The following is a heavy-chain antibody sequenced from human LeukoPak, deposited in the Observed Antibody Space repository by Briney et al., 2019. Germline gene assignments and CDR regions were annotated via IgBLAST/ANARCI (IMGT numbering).Heavy chain of an antibody. D-gene: IGHD1-7*01. CDR3: ARDRGRTMLVDH. CDR2: INPSSGSP. Sequence: GASVKVSCKASGYTFTSNYMHWVRQAPAQGLEWMGMINPSSGSPRYAKTVQGRVTMTRDTSTSTVYMEMSSLRSEDTAVYYCARDRGRTMLVDHWGQGTLVTVSS. J-gene: IGHJ5*02. V-gene: IGHV1-46*01. CDR1: GYTFTSNY.